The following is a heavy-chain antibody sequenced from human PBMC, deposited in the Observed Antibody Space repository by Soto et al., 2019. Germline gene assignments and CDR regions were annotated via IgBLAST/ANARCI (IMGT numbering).Heavy chain of an antibody. D-gene: IGHD6-25*01. CDR2: ISSGGNTI. CDR1: GFSFSNYE. CDR3: ARDRAAGGY. V-gene: IGHV3-48*03. Sequence: EVQLVESGGGLVQPGGSLRLSCAASGFSFSNYEMNWVRQAPGKGLEWVAYISSGGNTIHYADSVRGRFTVSRDNAKNSLYLQINSLRVEDTALYYCARDRAAGGYWGQGTVVTVSS. J-gene: IGHJ4*02.